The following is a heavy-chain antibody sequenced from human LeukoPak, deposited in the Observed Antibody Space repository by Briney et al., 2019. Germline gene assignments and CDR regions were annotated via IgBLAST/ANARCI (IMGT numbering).Heavy chain of an antibody. V-gene: IGHV1-18*01. CDR1: GYTFTRYG. Sequence: PWASVTVSCKASGYTFTRYGISWVRQAPGQGLQWLGWISASNGNTNYAQKFRDRVTMSTDTSTGTAYLDVRSLTSDDTAVYYCARDHSNWNYAPDFWGQGTLVIVSS. CDR2: ISASNGNT. J-gene: IGHJ4*02. CDR3: ARDHSNWNYAPDF. D-gene: IGHD1-7*01.